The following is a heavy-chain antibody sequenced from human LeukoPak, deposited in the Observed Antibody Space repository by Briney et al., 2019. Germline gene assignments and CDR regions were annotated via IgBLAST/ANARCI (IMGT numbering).Heavy chain of an antibody. V-gene: IGHV4-31*03. CDR2: ISYTGST. CDR1: GASISSGGYY. Sequence: SQTLSLTCTVSGASISSGGYYWTWIRQHPGKGLEWIGYISYTGSTYYNPSLKSRITISIDTSKSQFSLRLSPVTAADTAVYYCARGRSFFIVGATGGPPPYYYYGMDVWGQGTTVTVSS. J-gene: IGHJ6*02. D-gene: IGHD1-26*01. CDR3: ARGRSFFIVGATGGPPPYYYYGMDV.